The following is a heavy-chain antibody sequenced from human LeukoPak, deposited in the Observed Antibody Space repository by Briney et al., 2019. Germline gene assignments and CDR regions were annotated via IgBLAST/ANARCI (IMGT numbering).Heavy chain of an antibody. CDR2: ISSNSDNT. J-gene: IGHJ4*02. D-gene: IGHD3-16*01. CDR1: GYTFTSYG. CDR3: ARDWGSIKVITDY. V-gene: IGHV1-18*01. Sequence: ASVKVSCKATGYTFTSYGISCVRQAPGQGLEWMGWISSNSDNTNYAQKLQGRVTMTTDTSTSTAYMELRSLRSDDTAVYYCARDWGSIKVITDYWGQGTLVTVSS.